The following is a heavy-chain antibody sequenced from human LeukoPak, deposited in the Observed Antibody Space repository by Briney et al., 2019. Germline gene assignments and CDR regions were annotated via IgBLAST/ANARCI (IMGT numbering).Heavy chain of an antibody. CDR3: ARRWSFDH. D-gene: IGHD6-13*01. CDR1: GFTFSSYE. V-gene: IGHV3-7*01. CDR2: IKQDGSEK. J-gene: IGHJ4*02. Sequence: PGGSLRLSCAASGFTFSSYEMNWVRQAPGKGLEWVANIKQDGSEKYYVDSVKGRFTISRDNAKNSLYLQMNSLRVEDTAVYYCARRWSFDHWGQGTLVTVSS.